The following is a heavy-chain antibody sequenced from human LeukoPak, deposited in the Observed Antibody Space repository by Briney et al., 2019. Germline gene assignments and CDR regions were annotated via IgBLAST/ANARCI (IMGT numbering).Heavy chain of an antibody. CDR3: VLLWFGTPFDP. Sequence: GGSLRLSCAASGFTVSSYAMSWVRQAPGKGLEWVSAISGSGGSTYYADSVKGRFTISRDNSKNTLYLQMNSLRAEDTAVYYCVLLWFGTPFDPWGQGTLVTVSS. J-gene: IGHJ5*02. CDR1: GFTVSSYA. V-gene: IGHV3-23*01. D-gene: IGHD3-10*01. CDR2: ISGSGGST.